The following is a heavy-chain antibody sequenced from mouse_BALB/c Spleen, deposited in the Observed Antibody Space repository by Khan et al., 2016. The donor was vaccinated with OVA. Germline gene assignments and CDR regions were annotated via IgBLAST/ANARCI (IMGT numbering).Heavy chain of an antibody. Sequence: EVQLQESGPGLVKPSQSLSLTCTVTGYSITSGYGWNWIRQFPGNKLEWMGYISYSGSTNYNPSLQSRISITPDTSNNQFFLQLNSVATEDTATYYCARTARIEYWGQGTTLTVSS. D-gene: IGHD1-2*01. V-gene: IGHV3-2*02. J-gene: IGHJ2*01. CDR2: ISYSGST. CDR3: ARTARIEY. CDR1: GYSITSGYG.